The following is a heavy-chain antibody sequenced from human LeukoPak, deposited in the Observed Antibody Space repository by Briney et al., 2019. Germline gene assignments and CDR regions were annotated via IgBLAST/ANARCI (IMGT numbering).Heavy chain of an antibody. CDR1: GYTFTSYY. CDR2: ISAYNGNT. CDR3: ATRNDLYYFDY. D-gene: IGHD1-1*01. V-gene: IGHV1-18*04. Sequence: ASVKVSCKASGYTFTSYYMHWVRQAPGQGLEWMGWISAYNGNTNYAQKLQGRVTMTTDTSTSTAYMELRSLRSDDTAVYYCATRNDLYYFDYWGQGTLVTVSS. J-gene: IGHJ4*02.